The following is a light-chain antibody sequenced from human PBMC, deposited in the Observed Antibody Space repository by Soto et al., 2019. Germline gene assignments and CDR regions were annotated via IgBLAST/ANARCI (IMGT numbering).Light chain of an antibody. J-gene: IGKJ1*01. CDR2: AAS. CDR1: QGISSY. Sequence: IQLTQSPSSLSASVGDRVTITCRASQGISSYLAWYQQKPGKAPKLLIYAASTLQSGVPSRFSGSGSGTDFTLTISSLQPEDFATYYCQQSYSNTQTFGQGTKVDI. V-gene: IGKV1-9*01. CDR3: QQSYSNTQT.